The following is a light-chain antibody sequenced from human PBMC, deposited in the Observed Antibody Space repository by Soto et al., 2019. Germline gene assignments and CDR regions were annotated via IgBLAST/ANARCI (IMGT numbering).Light chain of an antibody. CDR1: SSDVGAYNY. CDR2: DVS. J-gene: IGLJ1*01. Sequence: QSALTQPRSVSGSPGQSVTISCTGTSSDVGAYNYVSWYQQHPDKAPKVMIYDVSKRPSGLPDRFSGSKSANTASLTISGLQAEDEADYYCCSYAGRYSDVFGTGTKLTVL. CDR3: CSYAGRYSDV. V-gene: IGLV2-11*01.